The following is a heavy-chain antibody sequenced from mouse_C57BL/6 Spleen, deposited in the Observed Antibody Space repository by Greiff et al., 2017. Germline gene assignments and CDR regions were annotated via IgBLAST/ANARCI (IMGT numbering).Heavy chain of an antibody. V-gene: IGHV1-80*01. Sequence: QVQLQQSGAELVKPGASVKISCKASGYAFSSSWMNWVKQRPGTGLEWIGKSYPGDGDTNYNGKFKGKATLTVDKSTRTAYMQRSSLTSEDSAVYFCARDYFDYWGQGTTLTVSS. J-gene: IGHJ2*01. CDR1: GYAFSSSW. CDR3: ARDYFDY. CDR2: SYPGDGDT.